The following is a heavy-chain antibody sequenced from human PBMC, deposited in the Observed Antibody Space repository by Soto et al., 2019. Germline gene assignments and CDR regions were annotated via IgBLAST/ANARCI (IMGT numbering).Heavy chain of an antibody. V-gene: IGHV3-7*01. Sequence: GGSLRLSCAASGFTFSSYWMSWVRQAPGKGLEWVANIKQDGSEKYYANSVKGRFTISRDNSKNTLYLQMDSLRAEDMAVYYCARVRCTNGVCYALSDYWGQGTLVTVSS. CDR1: GFTFSSYW. CDR2: IKQDGSEK. CDR3: ARVRCTNGVCYALSDY. D-gene: IGHD2-8*01. J-gene: IGHJ4*02.